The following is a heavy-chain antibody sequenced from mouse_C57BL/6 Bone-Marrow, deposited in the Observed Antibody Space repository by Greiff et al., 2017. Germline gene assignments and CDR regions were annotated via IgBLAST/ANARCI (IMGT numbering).Heavy chain of an antibody. CDR3: TTDGYSPY. Sequence: CGAELVRPGASVKLSCTASGFNIKDDYMHWVKQRPEQGLEWIGWIDPENGDTEYASKFQGKATITADTSSNTAYLQLSSLTSEDTAVYYCTTDGYSPYWGQGTLVTVSA. D-gene: IGHD2-3*01. J-gene: IGHJ3*01. V-gene: IGHV14-4*01. CDR2: IDPENGDT. CDR1: GFNIKDDY.